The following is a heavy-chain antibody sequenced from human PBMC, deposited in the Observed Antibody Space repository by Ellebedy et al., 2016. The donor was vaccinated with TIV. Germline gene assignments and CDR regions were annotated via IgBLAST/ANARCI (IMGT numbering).Heavy chain of an antibody. D-gene: IGHD3-10*01. CDR2: ISASGGST. CDR1: GFTFSSYA. J-gene: IGHJ4*02. V-gene: IGHV3-23*01. Sequence: GGSLRLXCAASGFTFSSYAMSWVRQAPGKGLEWVSSISASGGSTYYADSLKGRFTISRDNSKNTLYLQMNSLRAEDTAVYYCAKDLYGSGTYAYFQYWGQGTLVTVSP. CDR3: AKDLYGSGTYAYFQY.